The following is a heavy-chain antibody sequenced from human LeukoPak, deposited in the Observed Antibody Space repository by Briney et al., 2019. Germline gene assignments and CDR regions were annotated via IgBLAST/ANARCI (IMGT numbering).Heavy chain of an antibody. CDR2: IKQDGSEK. CDR1: GSTFSNYW. D-gene: IGHD6-19*01. CDR3: AGGSGWSFDY. V-gene: IGHV3-7*01. Sequence: PGGSLRLSCAASGSTFSNYWMNWVRQAPGEGLEWVANIKQDGSEKYYVDSVKGRFTISRDNAKNSLYLQMNSLRAEDTAVYYCAGGSGWSFDYWGQGTLVTVSS. J-gene: IGHJ4*02.